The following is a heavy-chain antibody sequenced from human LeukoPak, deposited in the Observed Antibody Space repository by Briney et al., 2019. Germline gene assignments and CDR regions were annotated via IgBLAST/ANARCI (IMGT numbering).Heavy chain of an antibody. Sequence: GGSLRLSCAASGFTFTTYAMSWVRQAPGKGLEWVSVISGGGDTTYYTESVKGRFTISRDNSKNTLYLQMNSLSAEDTAIYYCAKLSGTYGTTSRVLDSWGQGTLVAVSS. CDR2: ISGGGDTT. V-gene: IGHV3-23*01. CDR1: GFTFTTYA. J-gene: IGHJ4*02. D-gene: IGHD1-1*01. CDR3: AKLSGTYGTTSRVLDS.